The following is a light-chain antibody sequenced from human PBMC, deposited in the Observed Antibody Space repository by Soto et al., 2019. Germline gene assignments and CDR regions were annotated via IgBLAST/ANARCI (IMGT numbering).Light chain of an antibody. CDR1: SPNIGSNT. V-gene: IGLV1-44*01. Sequence: QSVLTQPPSASGTPGQRVTISCSGSSPNIGSNTVNWYQQLPGTAPKLLIYSNNPRPSGVPDRFSGSKSGTSASLAISGLQSEDEADYYCSAWDDSLNGPVVFGGGTKLTVL. CDR3: SAWDDSLNGPVV. J-gene: IGLJ2*01. CDR2: SNN.